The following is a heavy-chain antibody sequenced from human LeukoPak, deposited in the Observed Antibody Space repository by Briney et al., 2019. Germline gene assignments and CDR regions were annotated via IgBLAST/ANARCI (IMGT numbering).Heavy chain of an antibody. D-gene: IGHD2-21*02. V-gene: IGHV3-21*01. CDR1: GVTFDGST. Sequence: GGSLRLSCAASGVTFDGSTMNWVRQAPGKGLDWVASISSRSDYIYYADSVRGRFTVSRENAKNSLSLQMNTLRAEDTATYYCARAEASVTAFDFWGQGTLVTVSS. CDR2: ISSRSDYI. CDR3: ARAEASVTAFDF. J-gene: IGHJ4*02.